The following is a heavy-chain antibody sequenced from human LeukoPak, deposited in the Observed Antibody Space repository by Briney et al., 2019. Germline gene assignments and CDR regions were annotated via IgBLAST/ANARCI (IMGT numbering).Heavy chain of an antibody. CDR3: ARRTTVTSNWFDP. CDR2: IHYSGST. CDR1: GDSISTYY. V-gene: IGHV4-59*08. Sequence: SETLSLTCTVSGDSISTYYWSWIRQPPGKGLEWIGYIHYSGSTNYNPSLRSRVTISVDTSKNQFSLKLSSVTAADTAVYYCARRTTVTSNWFDPWGQGTLVTVSS. D-gene: IGHD4-17*01. J-gene: IGHJ5*02.